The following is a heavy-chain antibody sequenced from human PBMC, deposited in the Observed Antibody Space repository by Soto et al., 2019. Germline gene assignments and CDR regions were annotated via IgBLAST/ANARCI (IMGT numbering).Heavy chain of an antibody. D-gene: IGHD4-17*01. J-gene: IGHJ6*02. V-gene: IGHV3-23*01. CDR3: AKAITTTRGYYYYGMDV. CDR1: GFTFSSYA. Sequence: GGSLRLSCAASGFTFSSYAMSWVRQAPGKGLEWVSAISGSGGSTYYADSVKGRFTISRDNSKNTLYLQMNSLRAEDTAVYYCAKAITTTRGYYYYGMDVWGQGTTVTVSS. CDR2: ISGSGGST.